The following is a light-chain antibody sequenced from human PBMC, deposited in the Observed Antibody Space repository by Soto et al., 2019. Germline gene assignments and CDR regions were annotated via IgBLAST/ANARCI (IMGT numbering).Light chain of an antibody. CDR3: LSYAGSYIYV. CDR2: DVS. CDR1: STNIGARYD. Sequence: QSVLTQPPSVSGAPGQRVTISCTGSSTNIGARYDVHWYQQLPGAAPKLLIYDVSKRPSGVPDRFSASKSGNTASLTISGLQAEDEADFYCLSYAGSYIYVFGTGTKLTVL. V-gene: IGLV1-40*01. J-gene: IGLJ1*01.